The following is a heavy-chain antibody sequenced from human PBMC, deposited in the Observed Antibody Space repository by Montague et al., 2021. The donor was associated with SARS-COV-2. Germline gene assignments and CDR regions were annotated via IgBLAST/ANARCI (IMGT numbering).Heavy chain of an antibody. V-gene: IGHV4-34*01. J-gene: IGHJ6*03. CDR1: GTSFSGYC. CDR3: VRLRDGVVPSPILGVGPYYSYYYMDV. Sequence: ETLSLTCAVHGTSFSGYCWNWIRQPPGKGLEWIGEINHGGSTKYSPSLKSRLTISADTSKNQFSLKLTSVAAADTAVYYCVRLRDGVVPSPILGVGPYYSYYYMDVWGRGTTVSVSS. CDR2: INHGGST. D-gene: IGHD3-10*01.